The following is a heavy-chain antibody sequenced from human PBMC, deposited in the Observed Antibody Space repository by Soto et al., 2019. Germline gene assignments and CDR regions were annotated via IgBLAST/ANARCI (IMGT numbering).Heavy chain of an antibody. CDR3: ARAGPLMVYARYYYYGMDV. CDR2: IWYDGSNK. Sequence: GGSLRLSCAASGFTFSSYGMHWVRQAPGKGLEWVAVIWYDGSNKYYADSVKGRFTISRDNSKNTLYLQMNSLRAEDTAVYYCARAGPLMVYARYYYYGMDVWGQGTTVTVSS. CDR1: GFTFSSYG. J-gene: IGHJ6*02. V-gene: IGHV3-33*01. D-gene: IGHD2-8*01.